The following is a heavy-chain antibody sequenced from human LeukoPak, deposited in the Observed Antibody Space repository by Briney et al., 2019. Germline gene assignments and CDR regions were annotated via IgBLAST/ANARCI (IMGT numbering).Heavy chain of an antibody. J-gene: IGHJ6*03. D-gene: IGHD1-26*01. Sequence: SETLSLTCTVSGYSISTNYYWAWIRQSPGTGLEWIGSVYHNGETYYNPSLKSRVIISVDTSKNEFSLRLTSVTAADTAVYYCVTPRSWELSDMAVWGKGTTVTVSS. CDR2: VYHNGET. CDR1: GYSISTNYY. CDR3: VTPRSWELSDMAV. V-gene: IGHV4-38-2*02.